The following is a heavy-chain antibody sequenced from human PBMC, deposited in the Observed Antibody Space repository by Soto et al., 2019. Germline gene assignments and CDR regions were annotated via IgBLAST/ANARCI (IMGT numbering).Heavy chain of an antibody. CDR3: AKDAQLEWLIQYYFDY. V-gene: IGHV3-23*01. J-gene: IGHJ4*02. CDR2: ISGSGGST. D-gene: IGHD3-3*01. CDR1: GFTFRSYA. Sequence: PGGSLRLSCPASGFTFRSYAMSWVRQAPGQGLEWVSAISGSGGSTYYADSVKGRFTISRDNSKNTLYLQMNSLRAEDTAVYYCAKDAQLEWLIQYYFDYWGQGTLVTVSS.